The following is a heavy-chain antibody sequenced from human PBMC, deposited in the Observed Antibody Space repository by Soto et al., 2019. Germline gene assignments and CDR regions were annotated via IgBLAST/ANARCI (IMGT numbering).Heavy chain of an antibody. D-gene: IGHD6-13*01. CDR3: TRGRGTSGWYADY. J-gene: IGHJ4*02. CDR1: GFVFGDYA. CDR2: VRSETYGGST. V-gene: IGHV3-49*04. Sequence: PGGSLRLSCSASGFVFGDYAGTWVRQAPGKGLEWVGVVRSETYGGSTEYAASVKGRFRISRDDSESIAYLQMTSLKTEDTAVYYCTRGRGTSGWYADYWGKGVLVTVSS.